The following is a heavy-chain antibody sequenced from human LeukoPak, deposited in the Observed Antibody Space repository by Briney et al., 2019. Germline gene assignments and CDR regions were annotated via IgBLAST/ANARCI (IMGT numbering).Heavy chain of an antibody. CDR2: IKQDGSEK. CDR1: GFTFSSYW. J-gene: IGHJ4*02. Sequence: GGSLRLSCAASGFTFSSYWMSWVRQAPGKGLEWVANIKQDGSEKYYVDSVKGRFTISRDNAKNSLYLQMNSLRAEDTAVYYCARESLLWFGESKGALDYWGQGTLVTVSS. V-gene: IGHV3-7*01. D-gene: IGHD3-10*01. CDR3: ARESLLWFGESKGALDY.